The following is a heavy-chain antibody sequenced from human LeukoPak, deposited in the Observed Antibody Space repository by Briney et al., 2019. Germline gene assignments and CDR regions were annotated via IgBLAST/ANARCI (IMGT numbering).Heavy chain of an antibody. V-gene: IGHV4-59*01. CDR2: IYYSGTT. CDR1: GGSINSYY. CDR3: AGGGVAVAGRVDY. J-gene: IGHJ4*02. D-gene: IGHD6-19*01. Sequence: SETLSLTCTVSGGSINSYYWSWIRQPPGKGLEWIGYIYYSGTTNYNPSLKSRVTISVDTSKNQFSLKLRSVTAADTALYYCAGGGVAVAGRVDYWGQGTLVTVS.